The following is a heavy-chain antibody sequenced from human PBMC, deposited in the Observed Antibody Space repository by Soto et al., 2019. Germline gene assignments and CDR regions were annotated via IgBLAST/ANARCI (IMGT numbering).Heavy chain of an antibody. D-gene: IGHD3-10*01. CDR3: ARDGGGYSFDH. V-gene: IGHV4-59*01. CDR2: IYYSGSS. Sequence: QVQLQESGPGLVKPSETLSLTCTVAGASISSNYWSWIRQPPGKGLEWIGYIYYSGSSNYNPSLKSRVPISVDTSENHFSLKLTSVTAADTAVYYCARDGGGYSFDHWGQGTLVTVSS. CDR1: GASISSNY. J-gene: IGHJ4*02.